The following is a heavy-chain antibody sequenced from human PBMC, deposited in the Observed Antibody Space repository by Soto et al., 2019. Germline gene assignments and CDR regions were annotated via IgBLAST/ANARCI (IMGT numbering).Heavy chain of an antibody. D-gene: IGHD3-16*01. CDR3: AKLPVGYFDY. V-gene: IGHV3-30-3*02. CDR1: GFTFCSYA. Sequence: PGGSLRLSCAASGFTFCSYAMHWVRQAPGKGLEWVAIISYDGSNKYYADSVKGRFTISRDNSKNTLYLQMNSLRAEDTAIYYCAKLPVGYFDYWGQGTVVTVSS. CDR2: ISYDGSNK. J-gene: IGHJ4*02.